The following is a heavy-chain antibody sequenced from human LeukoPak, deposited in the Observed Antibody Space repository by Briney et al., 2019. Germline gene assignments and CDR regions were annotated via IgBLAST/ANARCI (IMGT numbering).Heavy chain of an antibody. CDR2: IYYTGST. V-gene: IGHV4-59*01. Sequence: PPETLSLTCTVSGGSISSYYWSWIRQPPGKGLEWIGYIYYTGSTSYNPSLKSRVTISVDTSKNHFSLNLSSVTAADTAVYYCARAVSGYYFDYWGQGTLVAVSS. CDR3: ARAVSGYYFDY. CDR1: GGSISSYY. J-gene: IGHJ4*02. D-gene: IGHD6-19*01.